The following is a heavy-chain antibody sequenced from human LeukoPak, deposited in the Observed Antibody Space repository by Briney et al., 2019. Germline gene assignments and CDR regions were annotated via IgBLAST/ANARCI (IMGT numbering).Heavy chain of an antibody. CDR2: ISGSGGST. D-gene: IGHD3-10*01. Sequence: GGSLRLSCAASGFTFSSYAMSWVRQAPGKGLEWVSAISGSGGSTYYADSVKGRFTIPRDNSKNTLYLQMNSLRAEDTAVYYCAKAPTLWFGFPDNWFDPWGQGTLVTVSS. J-gene: IGHJ5*02. CDR1: GFTFSSYA. V-gene: IGHV3-23*01. CDR3: AKAPTLWFGFPDNWFDP.